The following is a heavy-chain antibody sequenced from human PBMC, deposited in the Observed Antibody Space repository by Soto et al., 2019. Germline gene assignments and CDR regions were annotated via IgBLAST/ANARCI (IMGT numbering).Heavy chain of an antibody. Sequence: GSLRLSCAASGFTFSSYSMNWVRQAPGKGLEWVSYISSSSSTIYYADSVKGRFTISRDNAKNSLYLQMNSLRDEDTAVYYCARALGIVVPAARDGDYSWFDPWGQGTLVTVSS. D-gene: IGHD2-2*01. CDR1: GFTFSSYS. V-gene: IGHV3-48*02. J-gene: IGHJ5*02. CDR3: ARALGIVVPAARDGDYSWFDP. CDR2: ISSSSSTI.